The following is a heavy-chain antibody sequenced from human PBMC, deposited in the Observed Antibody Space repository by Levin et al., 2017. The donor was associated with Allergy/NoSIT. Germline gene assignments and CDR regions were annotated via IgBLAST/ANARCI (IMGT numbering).Heavy chain of an antibody. V-gene: IGHV4-34*01. Sequence: SETLSLTCAVYGGSFSGYYWSWIRQPPGKGLEWIGEINHSGSTNYNPSLKSRVTISVDTSKNQFSLKLSSVTAADTAVYYCARGPRITMVRQRGRWFDPWGQGTLVTVSS. D-gene: IGHD3-10*01. CDR1: GGSFSGYY. CDR3: ARGPRITMVRQRGRWFDP. CDR2: INHSGST. J-gene: IGHJ5*02.